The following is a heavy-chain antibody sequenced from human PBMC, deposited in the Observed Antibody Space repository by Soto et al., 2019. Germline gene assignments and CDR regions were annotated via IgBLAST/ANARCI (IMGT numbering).Heavy chain of an antibody. CDR1: GFTFSSYA. CDR2: ISGSGGST. J-gene: IGHJ4*02. D-gene: IGHD5-12*01. V-gene: IGHV3-23*01. CDR3: AKWRRWLQSFDY. Sequence: GGSLRLSCAASGFTFSSYAMSWVRQAPGKGLEWVSAISGSGGSTYYADSVKGRFTISRDNSKSTLYLQMNSLRAEDTAVYYCAKWRRWLQSFDYWGQGTLVTVSS.